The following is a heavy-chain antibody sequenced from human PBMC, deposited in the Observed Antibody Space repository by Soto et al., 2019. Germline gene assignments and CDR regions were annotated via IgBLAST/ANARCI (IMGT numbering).Heavy chain of an antibody. CDR1: GFTFSSYA. V-gene: IGHV3-23*01. CDR3: AKDQPVKYYDSSGYSGNIIF. Sequence: PGGSLRLSCAASGFTFSSYAMSWVRQAPGKGLEWVSAISGSGGSTYYADSVKGRFTISRDNSKNTLYLQMNSLRAEDTAVYYCAKDQPVKYYDSSGYSGNIIFWGQAILVTRSS. D-gene: IGHD3-22*01. J-gene: IGHJ4*02. CDR2: ISGSGGST.